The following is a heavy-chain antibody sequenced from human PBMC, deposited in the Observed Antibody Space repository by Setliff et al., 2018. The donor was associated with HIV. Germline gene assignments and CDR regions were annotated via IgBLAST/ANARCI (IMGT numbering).Heavy chain of an antibody. CDR3: ARRGSGFFHYYYYMDV. CDR1: GGSFSGYY. D-gene: IGHD3-10*01. V-gene: IGHV4-34*01. J-gene: IGHJ6*03. Sequence: SETLSLTCAVYGGSFSGYYWSWIRQPPGKGLEWIGEINHSGSTNYNPPLKSRVTISVDTSKNQFSLKLSSVTAADTAVYYCARRGSGFFHYYYYMDVWGKGATVTVSS. CDR2: INHSGST.